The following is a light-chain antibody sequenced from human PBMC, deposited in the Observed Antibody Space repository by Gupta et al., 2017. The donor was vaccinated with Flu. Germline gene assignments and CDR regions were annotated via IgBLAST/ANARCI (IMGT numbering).Light chain of an antibody. V-gene: IGKV1-39*01. CDR3: QQSYRIPVT. CDR1: QSIGTY. Sequence: GDRVTITCRASQSIGTYLHWYQQKSGKAPKLLIYGVSSLQSGVPSRFSGSGSGPDFTLTISSLQPEDFATYYCQQSYRIPVTFGQGTRLEI. J-gene: IGKJ5*01. CDR2: GVS.